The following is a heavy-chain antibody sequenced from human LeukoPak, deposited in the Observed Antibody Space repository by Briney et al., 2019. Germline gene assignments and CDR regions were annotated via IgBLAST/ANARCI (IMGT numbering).Heavy chain of an antibody. V-gene: IGHV3-66*01. Sequence: GGSLRLSCAASGFTVSSSYMSWVRQAPGKGPEWVSVIYGGGSTYYADSVKGRFTISRDNSKNTLFLQMNSLRAEDTAVYYCASPYYDILIGYSYGMDVWGQGTTVTVSS. J-gene: IGHJ6*02. CDR1: GFTVSSSY. D-gene: IGHD3-9*01. CDR2: IYGGGST. CDR3: ASPYYDILIGYSYGMDV.